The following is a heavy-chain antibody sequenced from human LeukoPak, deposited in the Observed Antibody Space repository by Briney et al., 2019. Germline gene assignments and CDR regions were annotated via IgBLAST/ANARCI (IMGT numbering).Heavy chain of an antibody. CDR3: ARGGPNRSGWTLDY. J-gene: IGHJ4*02. CDR1: GYTFTNYA. V-gene: IGHV1-3*01. CDR2: VNGDNGNT. Sequence: ASVKVSCKASGYTFTNYAMHWVRLAPGQRLEWMGWVNGDNGNTESSQKFQGRVTITWDTSATTAYMEVSSLRSEDTAVYYCARGGPNRSGWTLDYWGQGTLVTVSS. D-gene: IGHD6-19*01.